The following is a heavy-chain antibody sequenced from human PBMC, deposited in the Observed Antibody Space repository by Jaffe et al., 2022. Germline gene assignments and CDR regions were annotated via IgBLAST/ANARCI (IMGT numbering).Heavy chain of an antibody. CDR3: ARDAGPITIFGVVTKNWFDP. Sequence: QVQLVQSGAEVKKPGASVKVSCKASGYTFTSYAMHWVRQAPGQRLEWMGWINAGNGNTKYSQKFQGRVTITRDTSASTAYMELSSLRSEDTAVYYCARDAGPITIFGVVTKNWFDPWGQGTLVTVSS. V-gene: IGHV1-3*01. CDR2: INAGNGNT. CDR1: GYTFTSYA. J-gene: IGHJ5*02. D-gene: IGHD3-3*01.